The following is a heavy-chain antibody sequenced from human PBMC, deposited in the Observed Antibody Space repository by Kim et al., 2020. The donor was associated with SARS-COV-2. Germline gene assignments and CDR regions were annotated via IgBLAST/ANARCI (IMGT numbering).Heavy chain of an antibody. CDR2: INDAGSST. D-gene: IGHD6-13*01. CDR1: GFTFSGYW. CDR3: ARMVIGSWWGAGDY. Sequence: GGSLRLSCAASGFTFSGYWMQWVRQAPGKGLMWVSRINDAGSSTNYADSVKGRFTISRDNAKNTLYLQMSSLTAEDTAVYYCARMVIGSWWGAGDYWGRGTLVTVSS. V-gene: IGHV3-74*01. J-gene: IGHJ4*02.